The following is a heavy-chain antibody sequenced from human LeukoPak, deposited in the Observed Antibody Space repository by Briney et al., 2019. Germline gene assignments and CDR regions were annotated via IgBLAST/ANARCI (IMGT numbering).Heavy chain of an antibody. Sequence: GGPLRLSCAASGFTFSSYGMHWVRQAPGKGLEWVAFIRYDGSNKYYADSVKGRFTISRDNSKNTLCLQMNSLRAEDTAVYYCAKDLLELLWFDVPPNWGQGTLVTVSS. CDR2: IRYDGSNK. CDR1: GFTFSSYG. CDR3: AKDLLELLWFDVPPN. V-gene: IGHV3-30*02. J-gene: IGHJ4*02. D-gene: IGHD3-10*01.